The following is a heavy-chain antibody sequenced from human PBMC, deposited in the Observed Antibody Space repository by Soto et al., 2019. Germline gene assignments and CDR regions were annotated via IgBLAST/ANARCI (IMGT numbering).Heavy chain of an antibody. Sequence: ESGGGLVQHGGSLRLSCAASGFTVSNNYMRWVRQAPGKGLEWVSLIYSGGATYYADSVKGRFTISRDNSKNTLYLQMNSLRAEDTAVYYCARDGTYNWVGGQGILVTVSS. CDR2: IYSGGAT. V-gene: IGHV3-66*01. D-gene: IGHD1-1*01. CDR1: GFTVSNNY. J-gene: IGHJ4*02. CDR3: ARDGTYNWV.